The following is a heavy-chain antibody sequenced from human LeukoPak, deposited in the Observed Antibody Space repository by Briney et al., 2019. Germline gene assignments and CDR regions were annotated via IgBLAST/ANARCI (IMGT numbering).Heavy chain of an antibody. D-gene: IGHD2-2*03. CDR2: INPNSGGT. Sequence: GASVKVSCKASGYTFTGYYMHWVRQAPGQGLEWMGWINPNSGGTNYAQKFQGRVTMTRDTSISAAYMELSRLRSDDTAVYYCARDHGYCSSTSCCNAFDIWGQGTMVTVSS. V-gene: IGHV1-2*02. J-gene: IGHJ3*02. CDR1: GYTFTGYY. CDR3: ARDHGYCSSTSCCNAFDI.